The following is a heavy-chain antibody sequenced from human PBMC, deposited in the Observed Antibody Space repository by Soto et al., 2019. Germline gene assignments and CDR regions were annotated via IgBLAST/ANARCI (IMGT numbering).Heavy chain of an antibody. D-gene: IGHD3-16*01. Sequence: SETLSLTCTVSGGSINNYYWSWIRQSPGKGLEWIGYIHYSGSTNYNPSLKSRVTISVDTSKKHFSLKLRSVTAADTAVYYCARGVDYYFGMDVWGQGTTVTVS. CDR3: ARGVDYYFGMDV. V-gene: IGHV4-59*01. J-gene: IGHJ6*02. CDR2: IHYSGST. CDR1: GGSINNYY.